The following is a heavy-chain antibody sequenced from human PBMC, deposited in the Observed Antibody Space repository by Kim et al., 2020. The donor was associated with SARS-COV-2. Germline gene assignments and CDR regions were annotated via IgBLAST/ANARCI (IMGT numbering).Heavy chain of an antibody. CDR3: ARDHIPQQAPPCFDP. CDR1: GFTFSNYG. D-gene: IGHD2-2*02. J-gene: IGHJ5*02. CDR2: IWSDGHNK. V-gene: IGHV3-33*01. Sequence: GGSLRLSCAASGFTFSNYGMHWVRQAPGKGLEWVAVIWSDGHNKYYADSVKGRFIISRDNSKNTLSLQMNSLRADDTAVYYCARDHIPQQAPPCFDPWGQGTLVTVSS.